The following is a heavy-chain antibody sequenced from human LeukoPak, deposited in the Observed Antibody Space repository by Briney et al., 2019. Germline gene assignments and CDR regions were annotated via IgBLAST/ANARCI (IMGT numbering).Heavy chain of an antibody. V-gene: IGHV1-2*02. Sequence: ASVRVSYTASGYTFTGYYMHWVRQAPGQGLEWRGWINPNSGGTNYAQKFQGRVTMTRDTSISTAYMELSRLRSDDTAVYYCARAPPRFYGSGSYYLDYWGQGTLVTVSS. CDR1: GYTFTGYY. CDR3: ARAPPRFYGSGSYYLDY. J-gene: IGHJ4*02. CDR2: INPNSGGT. D-gene: IGHD3-10*01.